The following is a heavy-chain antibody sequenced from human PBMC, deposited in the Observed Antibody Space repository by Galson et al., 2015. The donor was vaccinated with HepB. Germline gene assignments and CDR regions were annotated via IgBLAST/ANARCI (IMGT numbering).Heavy chain of an antibody. V-gene: IGHV4-61*02. J-gene: IGHJ6*03. CDR2: ISTTGNT. Sequence: LSLTCTVSGDSINRGNYYWNWIRQTAGKGLEWIGRISTTGNTKYNPSLGGRVIMSGDSSKNQLSLKLSSATAADTGIYYCARDRPNVWGYYSYYYMDVWGKGITVTISS. CDR1: GDSINRGNYY. CDR3: ARDRPNVWGYYSYYYMDV. D-gene: IGHD3-16*01.